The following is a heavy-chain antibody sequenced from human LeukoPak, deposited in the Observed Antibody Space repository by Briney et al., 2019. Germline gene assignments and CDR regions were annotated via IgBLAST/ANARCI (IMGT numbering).Heavy chain of an antibody. D-gene: IGHD2-15*01. V-gene: IGHV1-18*01. J-gene: IGHJ4*02. Sequence: ASVKVSCKASGYTFTSYGISWVRQAPGQGLECMGWISAYNGNTNYAQKLQGRVTMTTDTSTSTVYMELRSLRSDDTAIYYCARDWWYGEYSIGDYWGQGTLVTVSS. CDR2: ISAYNGNT. CDR1: GYTFTSYG. CDR3: ARDWWYGEYSIGDY.